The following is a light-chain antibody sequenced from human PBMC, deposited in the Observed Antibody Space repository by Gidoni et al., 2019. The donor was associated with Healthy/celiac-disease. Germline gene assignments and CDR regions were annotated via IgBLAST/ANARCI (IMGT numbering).Light chain of an antibody. V-gene: IGKV3-15*01. CDR3: QQYNNWPRMYT. Sequence: EIVKTQSPATLSVSPGERATLSCRASQSLSSNLAWYQQKPGQAPKLLIYGAYTRATGIPARLSGIGSGTDFTLTISSLQFEDFAVYYCQQYNNWPRMYTFGQGTKLEIK. J-gene: IGKJ2*01. CDR2: GAY. CDR1: QSLSSN.